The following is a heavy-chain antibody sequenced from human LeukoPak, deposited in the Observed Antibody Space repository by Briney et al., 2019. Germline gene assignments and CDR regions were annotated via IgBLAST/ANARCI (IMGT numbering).Heavy chain of an antibody. CDR3: VPAAARTGFDP. CDR2: ISAYNGNT. Sequence: PEASVKVSCKASGYTFTSYGISWVRQAPGQGLEWMGWISAYNGNTNYAQKLQGRVTMTTDTSTSTAYMELRSLRSDDTAVYYCVPAAARTGFDPWGQGTLVTVSS. J-gene: IGHJ5*02. D-gene: IGHD1-14*01. CDR1: GYTFTSYG. V-gene: IGHV1-18*04.